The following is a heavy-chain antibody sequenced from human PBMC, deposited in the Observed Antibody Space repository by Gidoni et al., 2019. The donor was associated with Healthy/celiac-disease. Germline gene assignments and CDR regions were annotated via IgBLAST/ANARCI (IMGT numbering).Heavy chain of an antibody. J-gene: IGHJ4*02. CDR3: ASTRRDGGKIYFDY. CDR2: IIPIFGTA. Sequence: QVQLVQSGAEVKKPGSSVKVSCKASGGTFSSDAISWVRQAPGQGLEWMGGIIPIFGTANYAQKFQGRVTITADESTSTAYMELSSLRSEDTAVYYCASTRRDGGKIYFDYWGQGTLVTVSS. CDR1: GGTFSSDA. V-gene: IGHV1-69*01.